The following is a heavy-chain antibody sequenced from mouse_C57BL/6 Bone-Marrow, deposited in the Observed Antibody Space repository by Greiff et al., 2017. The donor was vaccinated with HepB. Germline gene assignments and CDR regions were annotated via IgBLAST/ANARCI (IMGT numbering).Heavy chain of an antibody. V-gene: IGHV5-16*01. J-gene: IGHJ1*03. Sequence: EVQRVESEGGLVQPGSSMKLSCTASGFTFSDYYMAWVRQVPEKGLEWVANINYDGSSTYYLDSLKSRFIISRDNAKNILYLQMSSLKSEDTATYYCARDNDYDWYFDVWGTGTTVTVSS. CDR3: ARDNDYDWYFDV. CDR1: GFTFSDYY. CDR2: INYDGSST. D-gene: IGHD2-4*01.